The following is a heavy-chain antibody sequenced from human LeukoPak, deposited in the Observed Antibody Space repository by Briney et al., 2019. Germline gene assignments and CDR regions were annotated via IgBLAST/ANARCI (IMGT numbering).Heavy chain of an antibody. V-gene: IGHV1-18*01. CDR3: ARGWEPGHFQH. D-gene: IGHD1-26*01. CDR2: ISAYNGNT. CDR1: GYTFTSYG. Sequence: ASVKVSCMASGYTFTSYGISWVRQAPGQGLDGMGWISAYNGNTNYAQKLQGRVTMTTDTSTSTAYMELRSLRSDDTAVYYCARGWEPGHFQHWGQGTRVSVSS. J-gene: IGHJ1*01.